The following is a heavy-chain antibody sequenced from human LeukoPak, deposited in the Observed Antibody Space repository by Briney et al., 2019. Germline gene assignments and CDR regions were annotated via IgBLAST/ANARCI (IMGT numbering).Heavy chain of an antibody. D-gene: IGHD6-19*01. Sequence: GGSLRLSCAASGFTFSNYGMSWVRQAPWKGLQWVSLISGSGDIAYYADSVKGRFTISRDNSKNTLYLQMNSLRAEDTAVYYCAKDGYSSAWNFDPWGQGTLVTVSS. CDR3: AKDGYSSAWNFDP. V-gene: IGHV3-23*01. CDR1: GFTFSNYG. J-gene: IGHJ5*02. CDR2: ISGSGDIA.